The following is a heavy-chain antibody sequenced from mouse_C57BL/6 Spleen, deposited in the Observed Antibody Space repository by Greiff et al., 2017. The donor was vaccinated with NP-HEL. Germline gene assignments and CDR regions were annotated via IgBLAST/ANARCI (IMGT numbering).Heavy chain of an antibody. CDR2: IYPGGGYT. J-gene: IGHJ4*01. D-gene: IGHD2-5*01. V-gene: IGHV1-63*01. CDR3: ARSNYEGYYAMDY. Sequence: VQLQQSGAELVRPGTSVKMSCKASGYTFTNYWIGWAKQRPGHGLEWIGDIYPGGGYTNYNEKFKGKATLTADKSSSTAYMQFSSLTSEDSAIYYWARSNYEGYYAMDYWGQGTSVTVSS. CDR1: GYTFTNYW.